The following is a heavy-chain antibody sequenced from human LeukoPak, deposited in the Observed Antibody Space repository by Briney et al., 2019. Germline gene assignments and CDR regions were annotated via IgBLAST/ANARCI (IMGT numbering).Heavy chain of an antibody. D-gene: IGHD6-19*01. V-gene: IGHV3-33*01. CDR3: ARVWSSGWAIEYFQH. CDR1: GFTFSSYG. CDR2: IWYDGSNK. J-gene: IGHJ1*01. Sequence: GGSLRLSCAASGFTFSSYGMHWVRQAPGKGLEWVAVIWYDGSNKYYADSVKGRFTISRDNSKNTLYLQMNSLRAEDTAVYYCARVWSSGWAIEYFQHWGQGTLVTVSS.